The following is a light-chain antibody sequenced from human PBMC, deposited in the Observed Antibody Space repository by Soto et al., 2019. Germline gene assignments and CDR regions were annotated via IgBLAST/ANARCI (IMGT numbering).Light chain of an antibody. Sequence: EIVLTQSPGTLSLSPGERATLSCRASQSVSSSYLAWYQQKPGQATRLLIYGASSRATGLPDRFSGSGSGTDFTLTISRLEPEDFAVYYWQQYGSTRTFGQGTKVEIK. J-gene: IGKJ1*01. V-gene: IGKV3-20*01. CDR3: QQYGSTRT. CDR2: GAS. CDR1: QSVSSSY.